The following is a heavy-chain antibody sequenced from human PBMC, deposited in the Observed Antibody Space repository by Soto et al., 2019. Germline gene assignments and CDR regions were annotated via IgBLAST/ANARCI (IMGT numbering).Heavy chain of an antibody. D-gene: IGHD3-10*01. Sequence: PSETLSLTCAVYGGSFSGYYWSWIRQPPGKGREWIGKINHSGSTNYNPSLKSRVTISVDTSKNQFSLKLSSVTAADTAVYYCARGPPYYYGSGSYYGRDEPFDYWGQGTLVTVSS. V-gene: IGHV4-34*01. J-gene: IGHJ4*02. CDR2: INHSGST. CDR1: GGSFSGYY. CDR3: ARGPPYYYGSGSYYGRDEPFDY.